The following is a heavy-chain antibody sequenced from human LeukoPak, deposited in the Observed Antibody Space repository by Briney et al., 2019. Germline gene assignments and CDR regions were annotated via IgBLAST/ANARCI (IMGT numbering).Heavy chain of an antibody. CDR2: IYSDGSST. CDR1: GFTFSSYW. Sequence: PGGSLRLSCAASGFTFSSYWMHWVRQAPGKGLVWVSRIYSDGSSTRYADSVKGRFTISRDNAKSTLYLQMNSLRVEDTAVYYCARDYNYGMDVWGQGTTVTVSS. V-gene: IGHV3-74*01. CDR3: ARDYNYGMDV. J-gene: IGHJ6*02.